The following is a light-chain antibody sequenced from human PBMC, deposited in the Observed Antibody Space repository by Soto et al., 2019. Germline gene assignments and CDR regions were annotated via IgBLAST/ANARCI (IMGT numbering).Light chain of an antibody. CDR1: QGISSY. CDR3: QQYDSYPFT. CDR2: AAS. Sequence: AIRMTQSPSSFSASTGDRVTITCRASQGISSYLAWYQQKPGKAPKLLIYAASTLQSGVPSRFSGSGSGTDFTLTISCLQSEDFATYYCQQYDSYPFTFGPVTKVDIK. V-gene: IGKV1-8*01. J-gene: IGKJ3*01.